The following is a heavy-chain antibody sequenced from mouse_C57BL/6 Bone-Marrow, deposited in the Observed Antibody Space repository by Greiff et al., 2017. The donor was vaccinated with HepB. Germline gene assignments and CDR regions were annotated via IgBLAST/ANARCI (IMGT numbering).Heavy chain of an antibody. CDR2: ISSGSSTL. V-gene: IGHV5-17*01. CDR1: GFTFSDYG. Sequence: DVKLVESGGGLVKPGGSLKLSCAASGFTFSDYGMHWVRQAPEKGLEWVAYISSGSSTLYYADTVKGRFTISRDNAKNTLFLQMTSLRSEDTAMYYCARMENWYFDVWGTGTTVTVSS. J-gene: IGHJ1*03. CDR3: ARMENWYFDV.